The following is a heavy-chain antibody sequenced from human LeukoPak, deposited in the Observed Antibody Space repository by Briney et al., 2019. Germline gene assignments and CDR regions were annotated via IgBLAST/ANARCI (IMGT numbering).Heavy chain of an antibody. CDR2: ISVSGSHI. CDR3: ARGPQFCSGGSCFGYYFDY. J-gene: IGHJ4*02. CDR1: GYTLNLFS. V-gene: IGHV3-21*01. Sequence: GGSLRLSCAAPGYTLNLFSAHCVRQPPGGGGVGVSAISVSGSHIYYAESVKGRFSIYRDSARNSVYVQTSSLRAEDTAVYYCARGPQFCSGGSCFGYYFDYWGQGALVTVSS. D-gene: IGHD2-15*01.